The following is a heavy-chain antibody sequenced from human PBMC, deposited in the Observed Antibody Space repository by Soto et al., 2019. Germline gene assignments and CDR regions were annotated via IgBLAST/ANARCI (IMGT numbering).Heavy chain of an antibody. V-gene: IGHV4-59*01. Sequence: SETLSLTCTVSGGSISSCYWSWIRQPPGKGLEWIGYIYYSGSTNYNPSLKSRVTISVDASKNQFSLKLSSVTAADTAVYYCARLVRSRAGDYYFDYWGQGTLVTVSS. D-gene: IGHD6-6*01. CDR3: ARLVRSRAGDYYFDY. CDR1: GGSISSCY. CDR2: IYYSGST. J-gene: IGHJ4*02.